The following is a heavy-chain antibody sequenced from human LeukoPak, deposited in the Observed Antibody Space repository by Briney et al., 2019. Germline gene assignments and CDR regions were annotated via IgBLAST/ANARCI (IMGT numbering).Heavy chain of an antibody. J-gene: IGHJ5*02. D-gene: IGHD6-13*01. Sequence: PSQTLSLTCAISGDSVSSNSAAWNWIRQSPSRGLEWLGRTYYRSKWYNDYAVSVKSRITINPDTSKNQFSLQLNSVTPEDTAVYYCARSREQRYSSSWYLSNWFDPWGQGTLVTVSS. CDR3: ARSREQRYSSSWYLSNWFDP. V-gene: IGHV6-1*01. CDR1: GDSVSSNSAA. CDR2: TYYRSKWYN.